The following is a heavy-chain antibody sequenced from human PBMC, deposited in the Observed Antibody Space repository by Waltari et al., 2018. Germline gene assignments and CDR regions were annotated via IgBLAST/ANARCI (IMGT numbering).Heavy chain of an antibody. CDR3: ARSSIAATLLVDY. V-gene: IGHV4-38-2*01. CDR2: IYHSGST. D-gene: IGHD6-6*01. CDR1: GYSISSGYY. J-gene: IGHJ4*02. Sequence: QVQLQESGPGLVKPSETLSLTCAVSGYSISSGYYWGWIRQPPGKGLEWIGSIYHSGSTYYNPSLKSRVTISVDTSKNQFALKLSSVTAADTAVYYCARSSIAATLLVDYWGQGTLVTVSS.